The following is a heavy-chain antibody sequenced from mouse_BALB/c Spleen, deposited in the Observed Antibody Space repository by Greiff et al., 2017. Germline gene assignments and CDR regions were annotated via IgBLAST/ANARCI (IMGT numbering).Heavy chain of an antibody. V-gene: IGHV2-4-1*01. CDR3: ARHNFSAMDY. CDR2: IWSGGST. J-gene: IGHJ4*01. Sequence: VQVVESGPGLVQPSQSLSITCTVSGFSLTSYGVHWVRQSPGKGLEWLGVIWSGGSTDYNSALKSRLSISKDNSKSQVFLKMNSLQTDDTAMYYCARHNFSAMDYWGQGTSVTVSS. CDR1: GFSLTSYG. D-gene: IGHD1-3*01.